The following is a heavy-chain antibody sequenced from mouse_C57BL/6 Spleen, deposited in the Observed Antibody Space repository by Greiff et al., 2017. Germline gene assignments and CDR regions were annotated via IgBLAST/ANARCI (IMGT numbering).Heavy chain of an antibody. CDR1: GFNITDYY. J-gene: IGHJ3*01. D-gene: IGHD3-3*01. V-gene: IGHV14-2*01. Sequence: VQLQQSGAELVKPGASVKLSCTASGFNITDYYMHWVKQRTEQGLEWIGRIDPEDGETKYAPKFQGKATITADTSSNTAYLQLSSLTSEDTAVYYCAKAGTLAYWGQGTLVTVSA. CDR2: IDPEDGET. CDR3: AKAGTLAY.